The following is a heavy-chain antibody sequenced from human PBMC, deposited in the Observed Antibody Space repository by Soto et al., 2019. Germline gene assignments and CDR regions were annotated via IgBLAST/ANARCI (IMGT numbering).Heavy chain of an antibody. CDR1: GGTFSRYA. D-gene: IGHD3-3*01. J-gene: IGHJ6*02. Sequence: SVKVSCKASGGTFSRYAISWVRQAPGQGLEWMGGIIPIFGTANYAQKFQGRVTITADESTSTAYMELSSLRSEDTAVYYCARDWGLGDFWSGSPPGMDVWGQGTTVTVSS. CDR2: IIPIFGTA. CDR3: ARDWGLGDFWSGSPPGMDV. V-gene: IGHV1-69*13.